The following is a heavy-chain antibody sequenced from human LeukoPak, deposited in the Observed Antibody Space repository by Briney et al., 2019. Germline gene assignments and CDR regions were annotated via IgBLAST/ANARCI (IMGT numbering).Heavy chain of an antibody. CDR3: ARVRGNTMIVVGEPRNAFDI. V-gene: IGHV1-69*04. CDR1: GGTFSSYA. Sequence: ASVKLSCKSSGGTFSSYAISWVRQAPGQGLGWVGRIIPILGIANYAQKFQGRVTITADKSTSTAYMELSSLRSEDTAVYYCARVRGNTMIVVGEPRNAFDIWGQGTMVTVSS. CDR2: IIPILGIA. J-gene: IGHJ3*02. D-gene: IGHD3-22*01.